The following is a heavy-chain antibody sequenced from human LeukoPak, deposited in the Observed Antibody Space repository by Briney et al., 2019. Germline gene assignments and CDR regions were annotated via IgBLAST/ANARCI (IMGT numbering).Heavy chain of an antibody. CDR2: ISWNSGSI. D-gene: IGHD3-22*01. J-gene: IGHJ4*02. Sequence: GGSLRLSCAASGFTFDDYAMHWVRQAPGKGLEWVSGISWNSGSIGYADSVKGRFTISRDNAKNSLYLQMNSLRAEDTALYYCAREEANYYDSSGYPLDYWGQGTLVTVSS. CDR3: AREEANYYDSSGYPLDY. V-gene: IGHV3-9*01. CDR1: GFTFDDYA.